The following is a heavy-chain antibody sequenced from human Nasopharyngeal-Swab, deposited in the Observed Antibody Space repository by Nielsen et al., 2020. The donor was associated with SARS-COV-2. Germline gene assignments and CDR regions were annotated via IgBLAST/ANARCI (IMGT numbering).Heavy chain of an antibody. V-gene: IGHV3-30-3*01. J-gene: IGHJ6*04. CDR3: AEELGDSIMDV. CDR1: GFTFSSYA. D-gene: IGHD3-10*01. CDR2: ISYDGSNK. Sequence: GGSLRLSCAASGFTFSSYAMHWVRQAPGKGLEWVAVISYDGSNKYYADSVKGRFTISRDNSKNTLYLQMNSLRAEDTAVYYCAEELGDSIMDVWGKGTTVTVSS.